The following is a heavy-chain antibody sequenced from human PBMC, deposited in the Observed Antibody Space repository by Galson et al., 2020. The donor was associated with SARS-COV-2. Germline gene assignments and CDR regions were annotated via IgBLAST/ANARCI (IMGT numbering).Heavy chain of an antibody. CDR2: IYYTDTT. CDR1: GGSLTRGAYY. Sequence: ASETLSLTCTVSGGSLTRGAYYWSWIRQPPGKGLEWIGYIYYTDTTYYNPSPKSRVSMSVDTSKNQFSLKLISVTAADTAVYFCARDNWALNDAFDIWGQGKLVTVSS. CDR3: ARDNWALNDAFDI. D-gene: IGHD3-16*01. J-gene: IGHJ3*02. V-gene: IGHV4-30-4*01.